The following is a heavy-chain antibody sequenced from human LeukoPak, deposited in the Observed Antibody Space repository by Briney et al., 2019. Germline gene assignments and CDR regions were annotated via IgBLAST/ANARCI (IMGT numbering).Heavy chain of an antibody. Sequence: PSETLSLTCTVSGGSISSSSYYWGWIRQPPGKGLEWIGSIYYSGITYYNPSLKSRVTISVDTSKNQFSLKLSSVTAADTAVYYCARHEGDGYNSMLFYFDYWGQGTLVTVSS. J-gene: IGHJ4*02. V-gene: IGHV4-39*01. D-gene: IGHD5-24*01. CDR1: GGSISSSSYY. CDR2: IYYSGIT. CDR3: ARHEGDGYNSMLFYFDY.